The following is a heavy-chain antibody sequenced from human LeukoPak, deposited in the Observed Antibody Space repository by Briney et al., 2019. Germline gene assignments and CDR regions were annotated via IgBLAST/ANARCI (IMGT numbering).Heavy chain of an antibody. D-gene: IGHD2-2*01. J-gene: IGHJ6*04. CDR3: ARDGRPAALWDGMDV. Sequence: ASVTVSCKASGYTFTGYYMHWVRQAPGQGLEWMGWINPNSGGTNYAQKFQGWVTMTRDTSISTAYMELSRLRSDDTAVYYCARDGRPAALWDGMDVWGKGTTVTVSS. V-gene: IGHV1-2*04. CDR1: GYTFTGYY. CDR2: INPNSGGT.